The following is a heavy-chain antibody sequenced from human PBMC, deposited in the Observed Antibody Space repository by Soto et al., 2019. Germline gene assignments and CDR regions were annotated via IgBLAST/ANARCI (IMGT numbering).Heavy chain of an antibody. J-gene: IGHJ4*02. Sequence: GESLKISCAASGFTFSDYYMSWIRQAPGKGLEWVSYISSSGSTIYYADSVKGRFTISRDNAKNSLYLQMNSLRAEDTAVYYCARGDARRRLDYWGQGTLVTVSS. CDR1: GFTFSDYY. CDR2: ISSSGSTI. V-gene: IGHV3-11*01. CDR3: ARGDARRRLDY. D-gene: IGHD2-21*02.